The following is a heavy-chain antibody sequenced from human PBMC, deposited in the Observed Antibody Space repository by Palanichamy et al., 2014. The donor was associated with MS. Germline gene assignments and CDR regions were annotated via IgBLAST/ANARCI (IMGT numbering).Heavy chain of an antibody. D-gene: IGHD3-16*01. V-gene: IGHV3-11*01. J-gene: IGHJ4*02. CDR1: GFMFSDFY. Sequence: QVRLVESGGRRWSSLEGPLRLSCAASGFMFSDFYMTWIRQAPGKGLEWLSYISRDGTTVYHADSVKGRFTMSRDNANNSVWLQMNSLGVDDTAIYYCARGLRYAEDYWGQGTLVTVSS. CDR3: ARGLRYAEDY. CDR2: ISRDGTTV.